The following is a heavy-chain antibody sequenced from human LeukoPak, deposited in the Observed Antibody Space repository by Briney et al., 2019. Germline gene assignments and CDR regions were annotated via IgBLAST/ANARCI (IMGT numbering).Heavy chain of an antibody. CDR1: GYTLTELS. D-gene: IGHD3-10*01. V-gene: IGHV1-2*02. Sequence: GASVKVSCKVSGYTLTELSMHWVRQAPGQGLEWMGWINPNSGGTNYAQKFQGRVTMTRDTSISTAYMELSRLRSDDTAVYYCARDGAMVPNWGQGTLVTVSS. J-gene: IGHJ4*02. CDR3: ARDGAMVPN. CDR2: INPNSGGT.